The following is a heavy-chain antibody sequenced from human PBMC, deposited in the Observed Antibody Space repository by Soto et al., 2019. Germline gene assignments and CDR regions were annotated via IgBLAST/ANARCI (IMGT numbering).Heavy chain of an antibody. J-gene: IGHJ4*02. D-gene: IGHD1-26*01. CDR1: GGTFSSYA. CDR3: ASVDSGYYFDY. V-gene: IGHV1-69*06. Sequence: SVKVSCKASGGTFSSYAISWVRQAPGQGLEWMGGIIPIFGTANYAQKFQGRVTITADKSTSTAYMELSSLRSEDTAVYYCASVDSGYYFDYWGQGTLVTVSS. CDR2: IIPIFGTA.